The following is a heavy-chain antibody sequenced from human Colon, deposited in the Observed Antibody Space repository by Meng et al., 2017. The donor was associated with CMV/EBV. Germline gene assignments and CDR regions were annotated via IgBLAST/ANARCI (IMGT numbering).Heavy chain of an antibody. CDR2: INPKSGIT. CDR1: GYTFPDYY. Sequence: SGYTFPDYYVRWVRQAPGQGLEWMGWINPKSGITIYAQNFQGRLTLTRDTSISTVYMELSRLRSDDTAVYYCAKTAEYSSSSAAFDPWGQGTLVTVSS. V-gene: IGHV1-2*02. CDR3: AKTAEYSSSSAAFDP. J-gene: IGHJ5*02. D-gene: IGHD6-6*01.